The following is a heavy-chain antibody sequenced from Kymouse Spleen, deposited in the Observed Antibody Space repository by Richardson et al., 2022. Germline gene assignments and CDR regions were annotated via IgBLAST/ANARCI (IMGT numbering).Heavy chain of an antibody. D-gene: IGHD1-26*01. CDR3: ARDCYSGSGDYYGMDV. CDR2: IWYDGSNK. V-gene: IGHV3-33*01. J-gene: IGHJ6*02. Sequence: QVQLVESGGGVVQPGRSLRLSCAASGFTFSSYGMHWVRQAPGKGLEWVAVIWYDGSNKYYADSVKGRFTISRDNSKNTLYLQMNSLRAEDTAVYYCARDCYSGSGDYYGMDVWGQGTTVTVSS. CDR1: GFTFSSYG.